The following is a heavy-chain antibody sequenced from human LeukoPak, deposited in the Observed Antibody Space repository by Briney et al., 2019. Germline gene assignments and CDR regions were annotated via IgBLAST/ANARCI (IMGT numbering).Heavy chain of an antibody. CDR2: ISSSGSTI. D-gene: IGHD4-11*01. CDR3: ARVPRSRDYSNYEWVYYYYYYMDV. Sequence: GGSLRLSCAASGFTFSSYEMNWVRQAPGKGLEWVSYISSSGSTIYYADSVKGRFTISRDNAKNSLYLQMNSLRAEDTAVYYCARVPRSRDYSNYEWVYYYYYYMDVWGKGTTVTVSS. V-gene: IGHV3-48*03. CDR1: GFTFSSYE. J-gene: IGHJ6*03.